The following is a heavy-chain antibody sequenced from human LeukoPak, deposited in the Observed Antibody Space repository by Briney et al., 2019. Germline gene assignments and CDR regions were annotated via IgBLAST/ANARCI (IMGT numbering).Heavy chain of an antibody. CDR2: ISYDGSNK. D-gene: IGHD3-10*01. J-gene: IGHJ4*02. CDR3: ARDLHYYGSGSYPY. CDR1: GFTFSSYS. Sequence: PGGSLRLSCAASGFTFSSYSMNWVRQAPGKGLEWVAVISYDGSNKYYADSVKGRFTISRDNSKNTLYLQMNSLRAEDTAVYYCARDLHYYGSGSYPYWGQGTLVTVSS. V-gene: IGHV3-30*03.